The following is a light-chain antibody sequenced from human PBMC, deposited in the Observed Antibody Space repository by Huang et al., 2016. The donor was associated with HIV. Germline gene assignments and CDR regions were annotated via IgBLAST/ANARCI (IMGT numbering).Light chain of an antibody. CDR2: GAS. CDR1: MALINS. CDR3: QQYYLSPWT. V-gene: IGKV1-NL1*01. Sequence: DIQMTQSTSSLSASIGDRVTIPCRARMALINSLAWYQQQPGKAPKLLLYGASKLEGGVPSRFSGSGSGTDYTLTIRGLQPEDFATYYCQQYYLSPWTFGQGTRVEIK. J-gene: IGKJ1*01.